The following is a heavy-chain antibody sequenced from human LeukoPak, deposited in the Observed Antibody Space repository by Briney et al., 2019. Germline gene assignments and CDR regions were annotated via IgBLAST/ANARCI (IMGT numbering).Heavy chain of an antibody. V-gene: IGHV3-23*01. J-gene: IGHJ3*02. D-gene: IGHD1-26*01. CDR2: ISGSGGST. CDR3: AKSQWELSTQGDAFDI. Sequence: GGSLRLSCAASGFTFSSYAMSWVRQAPGKGLEWVSAISGSGGSTYYADSVKGRFTISRDNSKNTLYLQMNSLRAEDTAVYYCAKSQWELSTQGDAFDIWGQGTMVTVSS. CDR1: GFTFSSYA.